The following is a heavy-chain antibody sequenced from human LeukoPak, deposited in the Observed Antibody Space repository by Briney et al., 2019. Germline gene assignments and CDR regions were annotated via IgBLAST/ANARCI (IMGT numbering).Heavy chain of an antibody. D-gene: IGHD2-2*01. CDR3: ARLADCSSSSCRSFDY. V-gene: IGHV1-2*02. CDR1: GYPFTGYY. CDR2: INPNSGFT. J-gene: IGHJ4*02. Sequence: GASVKVSCKASGYPFTGYYLHWVRQAPGQGLEWMGWINPNSGFTNNAQKFQGRVTMTRDTSISTAYMELSRLRSDDTAVYYCARLADCSSSSCRSFDYWGQGTLVTVSS.